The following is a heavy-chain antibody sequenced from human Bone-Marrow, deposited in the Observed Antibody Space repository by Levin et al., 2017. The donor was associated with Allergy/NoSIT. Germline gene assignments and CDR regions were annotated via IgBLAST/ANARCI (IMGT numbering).Heavy chain of an antibody. CDR1: GYNLNSYA. D-gene: IGHD2-21*01. Sequence: GESLKISCKASGYNLNSYAMHWVRQAPGQRLEWVGWINSGNGNTKYSQKVQGRATITRDTGASISYLELNRLISEDTAVYFCAKGRPSVVISVGTIDLWGQGTMVIVSS. J-gene: IGHJ3*01. CDR3: AKGRPSVVISVGTIDL. CDR2: INSGNGNT. V-gene: IGHV1-3*01.